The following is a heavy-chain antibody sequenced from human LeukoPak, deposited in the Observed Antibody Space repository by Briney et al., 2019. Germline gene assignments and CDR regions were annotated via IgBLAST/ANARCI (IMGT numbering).Heavy chain of an antibody. CDR2: ISSSGSII. CDR1: GFTLSSYG. D-gene: IGHD3-9*01. V-gene: IGHV3-48*04. J-gene: IGHJ4*02. Sequence: GGSLRLSCAASGFTLSSYGMSWICQALGKGLEWVSYISSSGSIIYYADSVKGRFTISRDNAKNSLYLQMNSLRAEDTAVYYCARGFPRGYYDILTGYSVAGTENYFDYWGQGTLVTVSS. CDR3: ARGFPRGYYDILTGYSVAGTENYFDY.